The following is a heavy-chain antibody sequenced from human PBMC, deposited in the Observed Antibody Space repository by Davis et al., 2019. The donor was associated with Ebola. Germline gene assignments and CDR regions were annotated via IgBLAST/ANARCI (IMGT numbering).Heavy chain of an antibody. Sequence: PGGSLRLSCEASGFTFRYYAMTWVRQAPGKGLEWVSAITGSGSKTDYVDSVKGRYTISRNNSRDTLYLQIYTLRADDTAVYYCAKESRWYGGYYFDTWGRGTLVTVSS. CDR3: AKESRWYGGYYFDT. V-gene: IGHV3-23*01. CDR2: ITGSGSKT. D-gene: IGHD4-23*01. CDR1: GFTFRYYA. J-gene: IGHJ5*02.